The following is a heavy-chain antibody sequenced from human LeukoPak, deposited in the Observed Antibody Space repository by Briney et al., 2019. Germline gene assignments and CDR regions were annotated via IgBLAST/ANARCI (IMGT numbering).Heavy chain of an antibody. Sequence: KTSETLSLTCAVSGFSVGSGYFWGWLPQPPGKGLEWIGSVHHSGNTYYNPSLKNRVAASVDTSKNQFSLRVNSVTAADAAIYHCARVKNIAVAADYCDSWGQGNLVSVSS. D-gene: IGHD6-19*01. CDR1: GFSVGSGYF. V-gene: IGHV4-38-2*01. CDR3: ARVKNIAVAADYCDS. CDR2: VHHSGNT. J-gene: IGHJ4*02.